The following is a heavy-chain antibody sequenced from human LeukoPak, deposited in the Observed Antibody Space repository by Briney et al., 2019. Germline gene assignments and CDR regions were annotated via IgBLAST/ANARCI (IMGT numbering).Heavy chain of an antibody. V-gene: IGHV4-30-4*08. D-gene: IGHD2-2*01. CDR1: GGSISSGVYY. J-gene: IGHJ5*02. CDR3: ASTNCSSARCYGANWFDP. Sequence: TSETLSLTCTVSGGSISSGVYYWSWIRQPPGKGLERIGYINYSGSTFHYNPSLESRVTISVDTAKNQFSLRLSSVTAADTAVYYCASTNCSSARCYGANWFDPWGQGTLVTVSS. CDR2: INYSGST.